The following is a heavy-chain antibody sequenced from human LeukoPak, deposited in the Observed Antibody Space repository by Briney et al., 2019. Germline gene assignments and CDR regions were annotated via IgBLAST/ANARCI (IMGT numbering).Heavy chain of an antibody. CDR3: ASLVVPAATSALYYYYGMDV. CDR2: ISSSSSYI. Sequence: GGSLRLSCAASGFTFRSYSMNWVRQAPGKGLEWVSSISSSSSYIYYADSVKGRFTISRDNAKNSLYLQMNSLRAEDTAVYYCASLVVPAATSALYYYYGMDVWGQGTTVTVSS. D-gene: IGHD2-2*01. V-gene: IGHV3-21*01. J-gene: IGHJ6*02. CDR1: GFTFRSYS.